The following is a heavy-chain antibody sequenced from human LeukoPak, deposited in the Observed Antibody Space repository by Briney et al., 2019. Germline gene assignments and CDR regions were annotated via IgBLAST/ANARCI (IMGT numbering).Heavy chain of an antibody. CDR2: INHSGST. D-gene: IGHD3-3*01. Sequence: SETLSLTCAVYGGSFSGYYWSWIRQPPGKGLEWIGEINHSGSTNYNPSLKSRVTISVDTSKNQFSLKLSSVTAADTAVYYCARMDYDFWSGPSYYFDYWGQGTLLTVSS. CDR1: GGSFSGYY. CDR3: ARMDYDFWSGPSYYFDY. V-gene: IGHV4-34*01. J-gene: IGHJ4*02.